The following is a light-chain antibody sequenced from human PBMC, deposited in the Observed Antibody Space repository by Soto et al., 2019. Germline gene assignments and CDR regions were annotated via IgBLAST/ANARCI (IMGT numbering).Light chain of an antibody. J-gene: IGKJ1*01. Sequence: IQMTQSPSTLSGSVGDRVTITCRASQTISSWLAWYQQKPGKAPKLLNYKASTLKSGVPSRFSGSGSGTEFTLTISSLQPDDFATYYCQHYNSYSEAFGQGTKVELK. V-gene: IGKV1-5*03. CDR3: QHYNSYSEA. CDR1: QTISSW. CDR2: KAS.